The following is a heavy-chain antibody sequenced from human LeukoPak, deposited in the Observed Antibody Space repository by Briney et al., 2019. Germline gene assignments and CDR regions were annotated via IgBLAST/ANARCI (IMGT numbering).Heavy chain of an antibody. J-gene: IGHJ4*02. CDR3: ARDFVGAFDY. CDR1: GGSISSYY. CDR2: IYYSGST. V-gene: IGHV4-59*01. D-gene: IGHD2-21*01. Sequence: SETLSLTCTVSGGSISSYYWSWIRQPPGKGLEWIGYIYYSGSTNYNPSLKSRVTISVDTSKNQFSLKLSSVTAADTAVYYCARDFVGAFDYWGQGTLVTVS.